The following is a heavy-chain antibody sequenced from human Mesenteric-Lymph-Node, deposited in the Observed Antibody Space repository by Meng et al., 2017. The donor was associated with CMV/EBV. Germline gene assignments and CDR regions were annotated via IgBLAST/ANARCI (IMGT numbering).Heavy chain of an antibody. J-gene: IGHJ4*02. CDR3: ARDRSINYYGSGSYYQGGFDY. CDR1: RYA. D-gene: IGHD3-10*01. CDR2: IIPILGIA. V-gene: IGHV1-69*04. Sequence: RYASSWVRQDPGQGLEWMGRIIPILGIANYAQKFQGRVTITADKSTSKAYMELSSLRSEDTAVYYCARDRSINYYGSGSYYQGGFDYWGQGTLVNRLL.